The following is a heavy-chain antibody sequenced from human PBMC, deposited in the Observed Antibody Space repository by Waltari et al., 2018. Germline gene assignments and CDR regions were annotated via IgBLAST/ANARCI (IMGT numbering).Heavy chain of an antibody. D-gene: IGHD3-22*01. J-gene: IGHJ3*02. CDR1: GGSISSHY. CDR3: AREPSYYDSSGYRGDAFDI. CDR2: IYYRGSS. V-gene: IGHV4-59*11. Sequence: QVQLQESGPGLVKPSETLSLTCTVSGGSISSHYWSWIRQPPGKGLEWIGYIYYRGSSNTTPSPKSRVTISVDTSKNPFSLKLSSVTAADTAVYYCAREPSYYDSSGYRGDAFDIWGQGTMVTVSS.